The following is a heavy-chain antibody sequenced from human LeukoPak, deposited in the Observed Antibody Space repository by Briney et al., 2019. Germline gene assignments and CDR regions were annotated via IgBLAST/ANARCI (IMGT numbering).Heavy chain of an antibody. CDR1: GGTFSSYA. V-gene: IGHV1-69*04. J-gene: IGHJ5*02. Sequence: ASVKVSCKASGGTFSSYAISWVRQAPGQGLEWMGRIIPILGIANYAQKFQGRVTITADKSTSTAYMELSSLRSEDTAVYYCAKEVPYSSCLWCGFDPWGQGTLVTVSS. CDR2: IIPILGIA. D-gene: IGHD6-6*01. CDR3: AKEVPYSSCLWCGFDP.